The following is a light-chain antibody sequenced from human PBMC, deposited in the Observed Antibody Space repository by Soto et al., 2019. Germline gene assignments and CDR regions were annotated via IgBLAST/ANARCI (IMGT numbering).Light chain of an antibody. CDR3: QQYRTSPIT. V-gene: IGKV3-20*01. CDR2: GAS. J-gene: IGKJ5*01. Sequence: ETVLTQSPGTLSLSPGERATLSCRASQSITNNYLAWYQQNPDQAPRLLIYGASSRVTAIPDRFSGSGYGTDFTLNISRLEPEDFAVYYCQQYRTSPITFGQGTRLEIK. CDR1: QSITNNY.